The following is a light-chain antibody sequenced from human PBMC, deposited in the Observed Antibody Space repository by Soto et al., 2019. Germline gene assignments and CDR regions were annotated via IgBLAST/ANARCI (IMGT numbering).Light chain of an antibody. CDR3: SSYTTSSTYV. CDR1: SSDVGAYNY. V-gene: IGLV2-14*01. J-gene: IGLJ1*01. Sequence: QSALTQPATVSGYPGQSITISCTGASSDVGAYNYVAWCQQHPGKGPKLLIYDVSNRPSGFSSRFSGSKSGNTASLTISGLRAEDGADYFCSSYTTSSTYVFGTGTKVTVL. CDR2: DVS.